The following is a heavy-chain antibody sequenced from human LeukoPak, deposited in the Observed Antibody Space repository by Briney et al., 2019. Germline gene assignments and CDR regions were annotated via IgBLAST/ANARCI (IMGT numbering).Heavy chain of an antibody. Sequence: GASVKVSCKASGYIFTDYYMHWVRQAPGQGLEWMGWINPNSGGTNYAQKFQGRVTMTRDTSISTAYMELSRLRSDDTAVYYCATTRASGYYYYMDVWGKGTTVAISS. CDR3: ATTRASGYYYYMDV. J-gene: IGHJ6*03. CDR2: INPNSGGT. CDR1: GYIFTDYY. V-gene: IGHV1-2*02.